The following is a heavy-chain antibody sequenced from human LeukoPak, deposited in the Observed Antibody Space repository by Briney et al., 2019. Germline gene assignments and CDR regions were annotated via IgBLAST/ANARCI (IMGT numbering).Heavy chain of an antibody. V-gene: IGHV7-4-1*02. CDR3: ARPIGKKRYCSGGSCYPVDALDI. Sequence: ASVKVSCKASGYTFTSYAMNWVRQAPGQGLEWMGWINTNTGNPTYAQGFRGRFVFSLDTSVRTAYLQISSLKAEDTAVYYCARPIGKKRYCSGGSCYPVDALDIWGQGTMVTVSS. CDR1: GYTFTSYA. J-gene: IGHJ3*02. D-gene: IGHD2-15*01. CDR2: INTNTGNP.